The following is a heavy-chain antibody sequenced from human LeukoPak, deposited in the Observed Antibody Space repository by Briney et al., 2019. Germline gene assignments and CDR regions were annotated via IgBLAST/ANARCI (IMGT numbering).Heavy chain of an antibody. D-gene: IGHD2-2*01. CDR3: ARLVYCSSTSCRNDY. V-gene: IGHV4-34*01. Sequence: SETLSLTCAVYGGSFSGYYWSWIRQPPGKGLEWIGEINHSGSTNYNPSLKSRVTISVDTSKNQSSLKLSSVTAADTAVYYCARLVYCSSTSCRNDYWGQGTLVTVSS. CDR1: GGSFSGYY. J-gene: IGHJ4*02. CDR2: INHSGST.